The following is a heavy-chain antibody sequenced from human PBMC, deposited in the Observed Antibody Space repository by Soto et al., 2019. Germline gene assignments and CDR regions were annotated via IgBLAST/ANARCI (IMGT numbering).Heavy chain of an antibody. J-gene: IGHJ6*02. Sequence: VASVKVSCKASGYTFTGYYMHWVRQAPGQGLEWMGWINPNSGGTNYAQKFQGRVTMTRDTSISTAYMELSRLRSDDTAVYYCARVDDILTGYPGTFSYYYGMDVWGQGTTVTVSS. V-gene: IGHV1-2*02. CDR1: GYTFTGYY. CDR2: INPNSGGT. D-gene: IGHD3-9*01. CDR3: ARVDDILTGYPGTFSYYYGMDV.